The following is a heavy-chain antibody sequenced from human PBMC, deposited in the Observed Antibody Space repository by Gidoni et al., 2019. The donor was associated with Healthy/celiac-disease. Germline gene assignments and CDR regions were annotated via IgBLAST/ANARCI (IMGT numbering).Heavy chain of an antibody. CDR3: AKDLGRFLEWVLDY. J-gene: IGHJ4*02. CDR2: ISYDGSNK. D-gene: IGHD3-3*01. Sequence: QVQLVESGGGVVQPGRSLRLSCAASGFPFSSYGMHWVRQAPGKGLEWVAVISYDGSNKYYADSVKGRFTISRDNSKNTLYLQMNSLRAEDTAVYYCAKDLGRFLEWVLDYWGQGTLVTVSS. V-gene: IGHV3-30*18. CDR1: GFPFSSYG.